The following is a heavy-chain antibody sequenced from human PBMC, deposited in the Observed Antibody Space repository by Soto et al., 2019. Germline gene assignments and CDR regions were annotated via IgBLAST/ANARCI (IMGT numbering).Heavy chain of an antibody. Sequence: SGPTLVNPTQTLTLTCTFSGFPLSTSGVGVGWIRQQPGKTLEWLALIYWDDDTRYSPSLKSRLTMTKDTSKNQVVLTMTNMDPVESATYYCAHRPYYYDSSGLDPWGQGTLVTVSS. D-gene: IGHD3-22*01. CDR2: IYWDDDT. CDR3: AHRPYYYDSSGLDP. J-gene: IGHJ5*02. V-gene: IGHV2-5*02. CDR1: GFPLSTSGVG.